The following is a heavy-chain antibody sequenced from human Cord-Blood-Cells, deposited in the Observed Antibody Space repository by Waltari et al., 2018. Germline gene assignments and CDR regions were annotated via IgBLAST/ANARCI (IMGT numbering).Heavy chain of an antibody. V-gene: IGHV4-39*01. CDR2: IYYSGST. Sequence: QLQLQESGPGLVKPSETLSLNCTVSGGSISSSSYYWGWIRQPPGKGLEWIGSIYYSGSTYYNPSLKSRVTISVDTSKNQFSLKLSSVTAADTAVYYCASWWSYYAFDIWGQGTMVTVSS. D-gene: IGHD1-26*01. CDR1: GGSISSSSYY. J-gene: IGHJ3*02. CDR3: ASWWSYYAFDI.